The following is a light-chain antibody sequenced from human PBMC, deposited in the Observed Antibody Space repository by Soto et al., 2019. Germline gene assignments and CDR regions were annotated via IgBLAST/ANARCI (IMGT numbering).Light chain of an antibody. V-gene: IGKV1-9*01. CDR1: QGISSY. Sequence: IQLTQSPSSLSASVGDRVTITCRASQGISSYLAWYQQKPGKAPNLLIYAASTLQSGVPSRFSGSGSGTDFTLTISSLQPEDFATYYCEQANSYPLTFGGGTKVDVK. J-gene: IGKJ4*01. CDR3: EQANSYPLT. CDR2: AAS.